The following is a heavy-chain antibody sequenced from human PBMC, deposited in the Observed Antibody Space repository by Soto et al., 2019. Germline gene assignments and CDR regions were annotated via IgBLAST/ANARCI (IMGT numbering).Heavy chain of an antibody. Sequence: GGSLRLSCAASGFTFDDYAMHWVRQAPGKGLEWVSGISWNSGSIGYADSVKGRFTISRDNAKNSLYLQMNSLRAEDTALYYCARGDYLSVEKPFDYWGQGTLVTVSS. CDR3: ARGDYLSVEKPFDY. CDR1: GFTFDDYA. J-gene: IGHJ4*02. CDR2: ISWNSGSI. D-gene: IGHD4-17*01. V-gene: IGHV3-9*01.